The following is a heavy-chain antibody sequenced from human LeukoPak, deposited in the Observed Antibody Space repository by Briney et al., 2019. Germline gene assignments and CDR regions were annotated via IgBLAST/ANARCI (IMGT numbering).Heavy chain of an antibody. Sequence: ASVKVSYKASGYTFTSYDMHWARQAPGQGLEWMGIINPSGGSTSHAQKFQGRVTMTRDTSTSTVYMELSSLRSEDTAMYYCARDTRNWLDPWGQGTLVTVSS. CDR1: GYTFTSYD. V-gene: IGHV1-46*01. J-gene: IGHJ5*02. CDR2: INPSGGST. CDR3: ARDTRNWLDP.